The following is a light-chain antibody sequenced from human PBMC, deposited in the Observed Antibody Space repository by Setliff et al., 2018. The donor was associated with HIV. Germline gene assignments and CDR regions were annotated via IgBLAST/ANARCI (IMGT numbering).Light chain of an antibody. J-gene: IGLJ1*01. V-gene: IGLV2-11*01. CDR2: DVS. CDR3: GSYTSTTSYV. Sequence: QSVLTQPRSVSGSPGQSVTISCTGTSSDVGGYNYVSWYQQHPGKAPKLMIYDVSKRPSGVPDRFSGSKSGNTASLTIPGLQAEDEADYYCGSYTSTTSYVFGSGTKVTVL. CDR1: SSDVGGYNY.